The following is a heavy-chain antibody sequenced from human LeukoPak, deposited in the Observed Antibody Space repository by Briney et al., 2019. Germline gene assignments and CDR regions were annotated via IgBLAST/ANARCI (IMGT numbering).Heavy chain of an antibody. CDR2: IKQDGSEK. D-gene: IGHD6-19*01. CDR1: GFIFGGYA. Sequence: PGGSLRLSCAASGFIFGGYAMHWVRQAPGKGLEWVANIKQDGSEKYYVDSVKGRFTISRDNAKNSLYLQMNSLRAEDTAVYYCARECSGWYAFDYWGQGTLVTVSS. V-gene: IGHV3-7*01. J-gene: IGHJ4*02. CDR3: ARECSGWYAFDY.